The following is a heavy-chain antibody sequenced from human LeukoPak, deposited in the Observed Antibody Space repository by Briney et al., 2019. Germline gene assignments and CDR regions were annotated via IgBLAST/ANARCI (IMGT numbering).Heavy chain of an antibody. J-gene: IGHJ3*02. Sequence: GGSLRLSCAASGFSFSGSWMLWVRQTPGKGLVWLSRISPDWSSTSYTDSVKGRFTVSRDIARNTLSLQMKSLRAEDSAVYYCARLQGIKTQPMTEGFDIWGQGTMVNVSS. CDR1: GFSFSGSW. V-gene: IGHV3-74*01. D-gene: IGHD3-3*02. CDR2: ISPDWSST. CDR3: ARLQGIKTQPMTEGFDI.